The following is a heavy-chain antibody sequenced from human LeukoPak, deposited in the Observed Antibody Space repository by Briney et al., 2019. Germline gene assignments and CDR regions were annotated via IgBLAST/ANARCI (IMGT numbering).Heavy chain of an antibody. J-gene: IGHJ4*02. Sequence: SSETLSLTCTVSGGSISSYYWSWIRQPPGKGLEWIGYIYYSGSTNYNPSLKSRVTISVDTSKNQFSLKLSSVTAADTAVYYCARREVGGSDYWGQGTLVTVSS. CDR2: IYYSGST. CDR3: ARREVGGSDY. V-gene: IGHV4-59*08. D-gene: IGHD1-26*01. CDR1: GGSISSYY.